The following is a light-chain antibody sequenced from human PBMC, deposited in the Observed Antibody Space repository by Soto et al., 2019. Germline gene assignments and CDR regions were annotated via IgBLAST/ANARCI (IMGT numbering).Light chain of an antibody. CDR2: GAS. Sequence: EIVMTQSPATLSVSPGERATLSCRASQSVRSNLAWYQQKPGQAPRLLIYGASTRATGIPARFSGSGSGTEFTLTISGLQSEDFAVYYCQQYSNWPPGTFGQGTKVDIK. V-gene: IGKV3-15*01. CDR1: QSVRSN. J-gene: IGKJ1*01. CDR3: QQYSNWPPGT.